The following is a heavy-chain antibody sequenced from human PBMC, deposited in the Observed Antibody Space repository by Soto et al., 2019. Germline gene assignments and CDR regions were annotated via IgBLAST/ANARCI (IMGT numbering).Heavy chain of an antibody. J-gene: IGHJ5*02. CDR2: IIPITETP. CDR1: GGTFSCHA. D-gene: IGHD3-10*01. CDR3: ARGNKGPGHYGPGSQGWYGP. V-gene: IGHV1-69*06. Sequence: QVQLVQSGAEVKKPGSSVKVSCKVSGGTFSCHAINWLRQAPGQGFEWMGVIIPITETPNNAEKFQGRVTITADKSTTTVYMELSSLTFDDTAVYFCARGNKGPGHYGPGSQGWYGPWGQGTLVTVSS.